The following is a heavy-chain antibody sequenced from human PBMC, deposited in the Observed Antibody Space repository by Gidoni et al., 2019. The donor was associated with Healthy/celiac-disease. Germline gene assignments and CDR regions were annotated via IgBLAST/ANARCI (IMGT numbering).Heavy chain of an antibody. D-gene: IGHD3-9*01. CDR3: ARELEFRYPSGPAFDI. CDR2: ISSSSRYI. V-gene: IGHV3-21*01. J-gene: IGHJ3*02. CDR1: GFPFSRYS. Sequence: VQLVESGGGLVKPGGSLRLHCPASGFPFSRYSMNWVRQAPGKGRAWVSSISSSSRYISYAASVKGRFTISRDNAKTSLYLQMNSLSAEDTAVYYCARELEFRYPSGPAFDIWGQGTMVTVSS.